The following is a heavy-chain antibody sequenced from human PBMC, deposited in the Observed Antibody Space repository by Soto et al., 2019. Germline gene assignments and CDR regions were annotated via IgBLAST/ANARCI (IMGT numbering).Heavy chain of an antibody. D-gene: IGHD1-20*01. V-gene: IGHV4-59*01. CDR2: IYYSGIT. Sequence: SETLSLTCTVSGVSIISYYWSWILQPPGKGLEWIGYIYYSGITNYNPSLKSRVTISVDTSKNQFSLKLSSVTAADTAVYYCARYKSNYYYGMDVWGQGTTVTVSS. CDR3: ARYKSNYYYGMDV. J-gene: IGHJ6*02. CDR1: GVSIISYY.